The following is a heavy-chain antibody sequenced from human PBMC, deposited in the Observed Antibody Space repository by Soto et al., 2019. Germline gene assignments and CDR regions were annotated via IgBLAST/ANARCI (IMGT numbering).Heavy chain of an antibody. J-gene: IGHJ4*02. CDR3: ASMGGRYCSSTSCPTPDFDY. CDR1: GGSFSGYY. CDR2: INHSGST. D-gene: IGHD2-2*01. Sequence: SLTCAVYGGSFSGYYWSWIRQPPGKGLEWIGEINHSGSTNYNPSLKSRVTISVDTSKNQFSLKLSSVTAADTAVYYCASMGGRYCSSTSCPTPDFDYWGQGTLVTVSS. V-gene: IGHV4-34*01.